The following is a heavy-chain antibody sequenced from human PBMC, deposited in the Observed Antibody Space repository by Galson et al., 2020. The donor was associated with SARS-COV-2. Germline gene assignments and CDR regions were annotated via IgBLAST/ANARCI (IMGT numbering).Heavy chain of an antibody. V-gene: IGHV4-34*01. Sequence: SQTLSLTCAVYGGSSSGYYWGWIRQSPGKGLEWIGEITPTGSINNNPALKSRVTISKDTSKNQFSLRLRSVTAADTAVYFCARGSRDVTMVLMIATSASYYFDFWGQGSLVTVSS. J-gene: IGHJ4*02. CDR1: GGSSSGYY. CDR3: ARGSRDVTMVLMIATSASYYFDF. CDR2: ITPTGSI. D-gene: IGHD2-21*01.